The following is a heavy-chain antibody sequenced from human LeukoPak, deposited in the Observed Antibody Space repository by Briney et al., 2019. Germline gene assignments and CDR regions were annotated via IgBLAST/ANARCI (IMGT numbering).Heavy chain of an antibody. J-gene: IGHJ6*03. CDR2: ISGSGGST. D-gene: IGHD1-7*01. CDR3: AKRRGLELLYYYYMDV. Sequence: GGSLRLSCAASGFTFSSYAMSWVRQAPGKGLEWVSAISGSGGSTYYADSVKGRFTISRDNSKNTLYLQMNSLRAEDTAVYYCAKRRGLELLYYYYMDVWGKGTTVTISS. CDR1: GFTFSSYA. V-gene: IGHV3-23*01.